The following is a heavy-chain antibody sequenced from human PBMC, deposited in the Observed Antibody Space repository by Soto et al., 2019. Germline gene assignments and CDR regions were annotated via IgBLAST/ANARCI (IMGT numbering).Heavy chain of an antibody. CDR2: ISHSGIT. J-gene: IGHJ5*02. Sequence: PSETLSLTCAVSGGSITSANWWTWVRQPPGGGREWIGEISHSGITNYKASRKSRVTMSVDKTKNDVSLKLTSVTAADTAVYYCARVLRGWFDPWGQGTPVTVSS. CDR3: ARVLRGWFDP. CDR1: GGSITSANW. V-gene: IGHV4-4*02.